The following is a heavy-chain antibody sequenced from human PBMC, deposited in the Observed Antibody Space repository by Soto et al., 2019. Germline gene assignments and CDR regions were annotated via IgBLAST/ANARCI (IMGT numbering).Heavy chain of an antibody. Sequence: SQTLSLTCAISGDSVSSNSAAWNWIRQSPSRGLEWLGRTYYRSKWYNDYAVSVKSRITINPDTSKNQFSLQLNSVTPEDTAVYYCARVKMVAAGPTYYYYYGMDVCGEGTTVTVSS. D-gene: IGHD2-15*01. CDR3: ARVKMVAAGPTYYYYYGMDV. V-gene: IGHV6-1*01. J-gene: IGHJ6*04. CDR2: TYYRSKWYN. CDR1: GDSVSSNSAA.